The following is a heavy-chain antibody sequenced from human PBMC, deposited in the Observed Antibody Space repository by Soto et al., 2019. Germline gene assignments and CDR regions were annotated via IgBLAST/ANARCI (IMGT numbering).Heavy chain of an antibody. J-gene: IGHJ4*02. D-gene: IGHD4-17*01. CDR2: IYYSGST. Sequence: PSETLSLTCTVSGGSISSSSYYWGWIRQPPGKGLEWIGGIYYSGSTYYNPSLKSRVTISVDTSKNQFSLKLSSVTAADTAGYYCARRRHYYGDYWFDYWSQGTLVSVS. CDR1: GGSISSSSYY. V-gene: IGHV4-39*01. CDR3: ARRRHYYGDYWFDY.